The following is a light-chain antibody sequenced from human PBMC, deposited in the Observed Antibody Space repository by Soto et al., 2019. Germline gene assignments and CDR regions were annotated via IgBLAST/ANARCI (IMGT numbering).Light chain of an antibody. J-gene: IGLJ2*01. CDR3: SSYTSSNTLI. V-gene: IGLV2-14*01. CDR2: EVS. CDR1: SSDVGGYNY. Sequence: QSALTQPASVSGSPGQSITISCTGTSSDVGGYNYVSWYQQHPGKAPKLMIYEVSSRPSGVSDRFSGSKSGNTASLTISGLRAEDESDYYCSSYTSSNTLIFGGGTKLTVL.